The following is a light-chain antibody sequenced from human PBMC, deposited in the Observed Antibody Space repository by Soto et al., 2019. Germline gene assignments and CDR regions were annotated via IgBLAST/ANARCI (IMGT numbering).Light chain of an antibody. Sequence: DIVMTQSPDSLAVSLGERATINCKSSQSVLYSSNNKNYLAWYQQKPGQPPKLLIYWASTRESGVPDRFSGSGSGTEFTLTISSLQDEDVAVYYCQQYYSTPPTFGPGNKVDIK. CDR1: QSVLYSSNNKNY. J-gene: IGKJ3*01. V-gene: IGKV4-1*01. CDR2: WAS. CDR3: QQYYSTPPT.